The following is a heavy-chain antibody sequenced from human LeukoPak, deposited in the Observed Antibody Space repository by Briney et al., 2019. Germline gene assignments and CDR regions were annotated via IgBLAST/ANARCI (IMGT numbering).Heavy chain of an antibody. D-gene: IGHD5-18*01. CDR1: GLTFSGYS. J-gene: IGHJ4*02. CDR2: TSSDGNNQ. V-gene: IGHV3-30*04. CDR3: ARSMDTAMGSYFDY. Sequence: GTSLRLSCAPSGLTFSGYSMHWVRQPPGKGLNWVAFTSSDGNNQYYTDSVKSRFIISRGNSKNTMYLQVNSLRPEDTAVYYCARSMDTAMGSYFDYWGQGTLVTVSS.